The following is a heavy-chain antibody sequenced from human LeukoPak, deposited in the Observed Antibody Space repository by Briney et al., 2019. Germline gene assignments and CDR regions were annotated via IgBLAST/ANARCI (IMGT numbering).Heavy chain of an antibody. CDR3: ARDSSGWPYWYFDL. Sequence: SETLSLTCTVSGGSISSYYWSWIRQPPGKGLEWIGYIYYSGSTNYNPSLKSRVTISVDTSKNQFSLKLSPVTAADTAVYYCARDSSGWPYWYFDLWGRGTLVTVSS. J-gene: IGHJ2*01. CDR2: IYYSGST. V-gene: IGHV4-59*01. CDR1: GGSISSYY. D-gene: IGHD6-19*01.